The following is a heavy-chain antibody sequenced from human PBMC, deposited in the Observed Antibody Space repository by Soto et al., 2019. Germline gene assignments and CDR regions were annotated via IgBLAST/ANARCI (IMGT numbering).Heavy chain of an antibody. Sequence: ASVKVSCKASGYTFTSYGISWVRQAPGQGLEWMGWISAYNGNTNYAQKLQGRVTMTTDTSTSTAYMELRSLRSDDTAVYYWARVWEEYSRSPGSFEWFDPWGKGNLVTVSS. CDR2: ISAYNGNT. CDR3: ARVWEEYSRSPGSFEWFDP. V-gene: IGHV1-18*01. J-gene: IGHJ5*02. D-gene: IGHD6-6*01. CDR1: GYTFTSYG.